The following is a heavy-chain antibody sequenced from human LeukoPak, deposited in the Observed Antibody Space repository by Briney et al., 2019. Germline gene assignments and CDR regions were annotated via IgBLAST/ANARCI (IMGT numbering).Heavy chain of an antibody. CDR1: GGSISNYY. V-gene: IGHV4-59*01. CDR3: ARDRLQLQS. J-gene: IGHJ5*02. CDR2: IYYTGNT. Sequence: SGTLSLTCTVSGGSISNYYWNWIRQPPGKGLEWIGYIYYTGNTNYNPSLKSRVTISVDTSKNQFSLKLSSVTAADTAVYYCARDRLQLQSWGQGTLVTVSS. D-gene: IGHD1-1*01.